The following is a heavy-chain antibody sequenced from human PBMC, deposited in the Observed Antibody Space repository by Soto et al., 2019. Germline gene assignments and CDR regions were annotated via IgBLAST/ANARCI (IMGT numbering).Heavy chain of an antibody. V-gene: IGHV1-3*05. J-gene: IGHJ4*02. Sequence: QVQLVQSGAEEKKPGAAVKVSCKASGYTFTSYAMHWVRQAPGQRLEWMGWINAGNGNTKYSQKFQGRVTITRDTSASTAYMELSSLRSEDTAVYYCARGITLPTPLDYWGQGTLVTVSS. CDR1: GYTFTSYA. CDR3: ARGITLPTPLDY. CDR2: INAGNGNT. D-gene: IGHD1-20*01.